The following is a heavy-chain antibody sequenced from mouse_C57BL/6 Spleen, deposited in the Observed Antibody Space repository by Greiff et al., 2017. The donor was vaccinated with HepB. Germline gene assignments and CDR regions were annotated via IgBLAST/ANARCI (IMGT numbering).Heavy chain of an antibody. Sequence: EVQGVESGGGLVKPGGSLKLSCAASGFTFSSYAMSWVRQTPEKRLEWVATISDGGSYTYYPDNVKGRFTISRDNAKNNLYLQMSHLKSEDTAMYYCARDGGWSPFDYWGQGTTLTVSS. V-gene: IGHV5-4*01. J-gene: IGHJ2*01. CDR2: ISDGGSYT. CDR3: ARDGGWSPFDY. CDR1: GFTFSSYA. D-gene: IGHD2-3*01.